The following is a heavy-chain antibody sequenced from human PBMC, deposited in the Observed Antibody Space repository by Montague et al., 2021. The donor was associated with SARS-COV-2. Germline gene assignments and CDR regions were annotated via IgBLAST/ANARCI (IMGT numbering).Heavy chain of an antibody. CDR1: GDSISSSSYN. Sequence: SETLSLTCTVSGDSISSSSYNWGWIRQPPGKGLEWIGSVHYSGRPYYNPCLKSRVTMSVDTSRKQFSLKLTSVTAADTAVYYCAGGYGSGSYSSWGQGTLVTVSS. D-gene: IGHD3-10*01. CDR3: AGGYGSGSYSS. CDR2: VHYSGRP. V-gene: IGHV4-39*07. J-gene: IGHJ4*02.